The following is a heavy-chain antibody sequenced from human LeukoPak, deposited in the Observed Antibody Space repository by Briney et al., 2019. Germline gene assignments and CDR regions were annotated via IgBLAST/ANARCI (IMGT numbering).Heavy chain of an antibody. J-gene: IGHJ5*02. V-gene: IGHV4-39*07. CDR3: ARVLAAAGNNWFDP. CDR1: GGSISSTSYY. CDR2: ISYSGTT. D-gene: IGHD6-13*01. Sequence: SETLSLTCTVSGGSISSTSYYWGWIRQPPGKGLEWIGSISYSGTTNYNPSLKSRVTISVDTSKNQFSLKLSSVTAADTAVYYCARVLAAAGNNWFDPWGQGTLVTVSS.